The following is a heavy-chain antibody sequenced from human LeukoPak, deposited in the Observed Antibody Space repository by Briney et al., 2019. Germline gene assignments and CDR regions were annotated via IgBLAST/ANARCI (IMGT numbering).Heavy chain of an antibody. V-gene: IGHV3-21*01. CDR2: ISSSSSYI. D-gene: IGHD5-24*01. CDR3: AGDQMGWYFDL. Sequence: GGSLRLSCAASGFTFSSYSMNWVRQAPGKGLEWVSSISSSSSYIYYADSVKGRFTLSRDNAKNSLYLQMNSLTAEDTAVYYCAGDQMGWYFDLWGRGTLVTVSS. CDR1: GFTFSSYS. J-gene: IGHJ2*01.